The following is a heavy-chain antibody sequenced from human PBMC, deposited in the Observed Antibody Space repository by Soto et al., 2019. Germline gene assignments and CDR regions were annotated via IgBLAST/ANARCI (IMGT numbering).Heavy chain of an antibody. Sequence: QVQLVESGGGLVKPGGSPRLSCAASGFTFSDYFMAWIRQAPGKGLEWIEYISRNSRYTNFADSVRGRFTISRDNAKNSLYLQMNDLSAEDTAVYYCATNYQVPSDDAFDVWGQGTMVTVSS. J-gene: IGHJ3*01. CDR2: ISRNSRYT. CDR1: GFTFSDYF. V-gene: IGHV3-11*06. D-gene: IGHD2-2*01. CDR3: ATNYQVPSDDAFDV.